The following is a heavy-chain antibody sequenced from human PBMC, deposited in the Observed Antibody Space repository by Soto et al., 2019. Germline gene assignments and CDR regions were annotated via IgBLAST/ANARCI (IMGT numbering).Heavy chain of an antibody. J-gene: IGHJ4*02. D-gene: IGHD5-18*01. CDR3: AGGGSGYSYGQFDY. CDR1: GGSISSGGYS. V-gene: IGHV4-30-2*01. Sequence: SETLSLTCAVSGGSISSGGYSWSWIRQPPGKGLEWIGYIYHSGSTYYNPSLKSRVTISVDRSKNQFSLKLSSVTAADTAVYYCAGGGSGYSYGQFDYWGQGTRVNVSS. CDR2: IYHSGST.